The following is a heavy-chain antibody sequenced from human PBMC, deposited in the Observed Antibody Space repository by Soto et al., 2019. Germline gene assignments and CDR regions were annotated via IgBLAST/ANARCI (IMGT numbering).Heavy chain of an antibody. V-gene: IGHV3-23*01. J-gene: IGHJ3*02. Sequence: GGSLRLSCAASGFTFSSYAMSWVRQAPGKGLEWVSAISASGGSTYYTESMKGRFTISRENSKNTLYLQMNSLRAEDTAVYYCAKPPGIVGATDAVDIWGQGTTVTVSS. CDR3: AKPPGIVGATDAVDI. D-gene: IGHD1-26*01. CDR1: GFTFSSYA. CDR2: ISASGGST.